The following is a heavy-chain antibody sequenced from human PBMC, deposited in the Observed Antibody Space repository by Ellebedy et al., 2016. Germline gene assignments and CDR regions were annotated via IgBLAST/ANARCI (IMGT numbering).Heavy chain of an antibody. CDR3: ARGQSHGFDI. CDR2: ISFSDVI. CDR1: GLTLRTDY. Sequence: GESLKISCVASGLTLRTDYMNWVRQAPGKAPEWLSYISFSDVIFYADSVKGRFTISRDNAKNSLYLQMNSLRAEDTAVYYCARGQSHGFDIWGQGTMVTVSS. V-gene: IGHV3-69-1*01. J-gene: IGHJ3*02.